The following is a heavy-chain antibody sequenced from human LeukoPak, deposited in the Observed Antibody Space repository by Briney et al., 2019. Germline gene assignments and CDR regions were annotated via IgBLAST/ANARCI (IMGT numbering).Heavy chain of an antibody. CDR1: GFTFSSYG. Sequence: GGSLRLSCAASGFTFSSYGMHWVRQAPGKGLEWVAVISYDGSNKYYADSVKGRFTISRDNSKNTLYLQMNSLRAEDTAVYYCARVRGYYGSGSEWYFDYWGQGTLVTVSS. D-gene: IGHD3-10*01. CDR2: ISYDGSNK. J-gene: IGHJ4*02. CDR3: ARVRGYYGSGSEWYFDY. V-gene: IGHV3-30*03.